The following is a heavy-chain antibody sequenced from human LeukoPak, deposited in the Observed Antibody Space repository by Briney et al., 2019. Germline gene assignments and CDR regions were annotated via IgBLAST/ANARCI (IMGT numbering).Heavy chain of an antibody. D-gene: IGHD1-1*01. J-gene: IGHJ4*02. V-gene: IGHV4-59*01. Sequence: SETLSLTCTVSGGSISRYYWSWIRQPPGKGLEWIGYIYYSGSTNYNPSLKSRVTISVETPKNQFSLKLSSWAATDTAVHYGSRVAGYLNEGFFGSWGQGTLVTVSS. CDR2: IYYSGST. CDR1: GGSISRYY. CDR3: SRVAGYLNEGFFGS.